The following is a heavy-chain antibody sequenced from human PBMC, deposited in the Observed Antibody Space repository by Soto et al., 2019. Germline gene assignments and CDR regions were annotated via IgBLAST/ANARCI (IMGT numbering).Heavy chain of an antibody. CDR2: IYSGGST. CDR1: GFTVSSNY. CDR3: AVGYSSTPTFDY. D-gene: IGHD6-13*01. J-gene: IGHJ4*02. Sequence: GGSLRLSCAASGFTVSSNYMSWVRQALGKGLEWVSVIYSGGSTYYADSVKGRFTISRDNSKNTLYLQMNSLRAEDTAVYYCAVGYSSTPTFDYWGQGTLVTVSS. V-gene: IGHV3-53*01.